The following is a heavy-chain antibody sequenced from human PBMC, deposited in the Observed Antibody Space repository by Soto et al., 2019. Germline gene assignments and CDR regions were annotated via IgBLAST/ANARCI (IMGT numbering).Heavy chain of an antibody. J-gene: IGHJ4*02. CDR1: GYTFTTYD. Sequence: QVPLVQSGAEVKKPGASVKVSCKASGYTFTTYDINWVRQATGQGLEWMGWMNPNSGKTAYAQKFQGRVSMTRDTSISTAYMELTSLRSDDTAVYYCARRGVAAAGTGDYWGQGTLVTVSS. D-gene: IGHD6-13*01. CDR2: MNPNSGKT. V-gene: IGHV1-8*01. CDR3: ARRGVAAAGTGDY.